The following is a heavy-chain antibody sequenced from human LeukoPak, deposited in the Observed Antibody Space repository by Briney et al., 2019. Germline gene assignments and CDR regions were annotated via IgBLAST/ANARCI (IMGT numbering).Heavy chain of an antibody. V-gene: IGHV3-30*14. CDR1: GFTFSSYA. CDR3: ARVLGWQLYAFDI. Sequence: SGGSLRLSCAASGFTFSSYAMHWVRQAPGKGLEWVALISYDGSNKYYADSVKGRFTISRDNSKNTLYLQMNSLRAEDTAVYYCARVLGWQLYAFDIWGQGTMVTVSS. D-gene: IGHD2-15*01. J-gene: IGHJ3*02. CDR2: ISYDGSNK.